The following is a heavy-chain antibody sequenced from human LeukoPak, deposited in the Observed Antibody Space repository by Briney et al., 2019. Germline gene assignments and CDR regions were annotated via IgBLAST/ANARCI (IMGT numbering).Heavy chain of an antibody. Sequence: SETLSLTCAVYGGSFSGYYWSWIRQPPGKGLEWIGEINHSGSTNYNPSLKSRVTISVDTSKNQFSLKLSSVTAADTAVYYCARDGIGDAFDIWGQGTMVTVSS. CDR2: INHSGST. D-gene: IGHD1-1*01. V-gene: IGHV4-34*01. CDR3: ARDGIGDAFDI. J-gene: IGHJ3*02. CDR1: GGSFSGYY.